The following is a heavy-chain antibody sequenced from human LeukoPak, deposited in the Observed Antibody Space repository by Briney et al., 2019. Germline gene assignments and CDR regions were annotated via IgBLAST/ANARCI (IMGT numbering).Heavy chain of an antibody. Sequence: STTLSLTCTVSGGSISSYYWSWIRQPPGEGLEWIGYIHYSGSTHYNPSLKSRVTISVDTSKNQFSLKLSSVTAADTAVYYCARAWTYNYDFWSGYYREDAFDIWGQGTMVTVSS. CDR1: GGSISSYY. CDR3: ARAWTYNYDFWSGYYREDAFDI. J-gene: IGHJ3*02. V-gene: IGHV4-59*01. CDR2: IHYSGST. D-gene: IGHD3-3*01.